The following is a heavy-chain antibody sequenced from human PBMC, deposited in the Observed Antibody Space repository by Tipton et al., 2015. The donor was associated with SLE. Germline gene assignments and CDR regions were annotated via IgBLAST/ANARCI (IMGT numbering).Heavy chain of an antibody. CDR1: GYTFTSYG. D-gene: IGHD3-3*01. CDR3: ARVEKDFWSGVHAFDI. V-gene: IGHV1-18*01. J-gene: IGHJ3*02. Sequence: QLVQSGAEVKKPGASVKVSCKASGYTFTSYGITWVRQAPGQGLEWMGWISAYNGNTNFAQKLQGRVTMTTDTSTTTAYMELRSLRSDDTAVYYCARVEKDFWSGVHAFDIWGQGTMVTVSS. CDR2: ISAYNGNT.